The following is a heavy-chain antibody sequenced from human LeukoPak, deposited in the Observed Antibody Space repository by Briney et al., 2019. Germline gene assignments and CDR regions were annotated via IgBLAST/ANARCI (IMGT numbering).Heavy chain of an antibody. J-gene: IGHJ4*02. Sequence: GGSLRLSSAASGFTFSDYYMSWIRQAPGRGLEWVSYISSSGSTIYYADSVKGRFTISRDNAKNSLYLQMNSLRAEDTAVYYCAREPSIVGATTGYFDYWGQGTLVTVSS. CDR3: AREPSIVGATTGYFDY. CDR1: GFTFSDYY. V-gene: IGHV3-11*01. D-gene: IGHD1-26*01. CDR2: ISSSGSTI.